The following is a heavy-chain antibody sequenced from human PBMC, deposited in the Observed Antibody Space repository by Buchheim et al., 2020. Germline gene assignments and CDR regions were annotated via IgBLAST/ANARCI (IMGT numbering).Heavy chain of an antibody. V-gene: IGHV3-48*01. D-gene: IGHD1-26*01. CDR2: ISSSSSTI. CDR3: ATQWELLAPPYY. J-gene: IGHJ4*02. CDR1: GFTFSSYS. Sequence: EVQLVESGGGLVQPGGSLRLSCAASGFTFSSYSMNWVRQAPGKGLEWVSYISSSSSTIYYADSVKGRFTIPSDNAKNSLYLQMNSLRAEDTAVYYCATQWELLAPPYYWGQGTL.